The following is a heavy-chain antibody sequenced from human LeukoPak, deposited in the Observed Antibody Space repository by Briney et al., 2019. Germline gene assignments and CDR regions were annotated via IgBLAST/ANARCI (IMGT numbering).Heavy chain of an antibody. CDR3: ARNDNGYYYPPDY. CDR1: GGTFSSYA. Sequence: GASVKVSCKASGGTFSSYAISWVRQAPGQGLEWMGGIIPIFGTANYAQKFQGRVTITADKSTSTAYMELSSLRSEDTAVYYCARNDNGYYYPPDYWGQGTLVTVSS. J-gene: IGHJ4*02. D-gene: IGHD3-22*01. CDR2: IIPIFGTA. V-gene: IGHV1-69*06.